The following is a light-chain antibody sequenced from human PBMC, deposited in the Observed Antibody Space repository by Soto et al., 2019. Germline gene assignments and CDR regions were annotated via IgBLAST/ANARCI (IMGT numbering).Light chain of an antibody. V-gene: IGKV3-11*01. CDR1: QSVSNY. CDR3: QHRYNWPQT. J-gene: IGKJ1*01. Sequence: EIVLTQSPATLSLSPGERATLSCRASQSVSNYLAWYQQKPGQPPRLLIYDASKRATGIPARFSGIGSGTDFPLTVSSLEPEDVAVYYCQHRYNWPQTFGQGTKVEVK. CDR2: DAS.